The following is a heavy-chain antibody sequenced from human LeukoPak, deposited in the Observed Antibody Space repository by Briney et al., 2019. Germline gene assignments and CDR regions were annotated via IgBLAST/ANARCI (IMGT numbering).Heavy chain of an antibody. D-gene: IGHD1-26*01. J-gene: IGHJ3*02. CDR1: GFTVSSNY. CDR3: ARHNSGSYSFAFDI. CDR2: IYSGGST. V-gene: IGHV3-53*01. Sequence: GGSLRLSCAASGFTVSSNYMSWVRQAPGKGLEWVSVIYSGGSTYYADSVKGRFTISRDNSKNTLYLQMNSLRAEDTAVYYCARHNSGSYSFAFDIWGQGTMVTVSS.